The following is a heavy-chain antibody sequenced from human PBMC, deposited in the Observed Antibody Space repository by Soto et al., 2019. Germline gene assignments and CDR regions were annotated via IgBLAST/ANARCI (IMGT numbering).Heavy chain of an antibody. Sequence: QITLKESGPTLVKPTQTLTLTCTFSGFSLSAPAVGVNWIRQPPGKALEWLALIYWNDDKQYIPSLQSRLTITKDTSKNQVVLTMTNMDPVDTDTYYCAHGSGWLSDYWGQGTLVTVSS. CDR2: IYWNDDK. CDR3: AHGSGWLSDY. CDR1: GFSLSAPAVG. J-gene: IGHJ4*02. V-gene: IGHV2-5*01. D-gene: IGHD6-19*01.